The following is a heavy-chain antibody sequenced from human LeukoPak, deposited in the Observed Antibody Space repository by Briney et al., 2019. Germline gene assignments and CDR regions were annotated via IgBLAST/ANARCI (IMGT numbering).Heavy chain of an antibody. V-gene: IGHV5-51*03. CDR1: GSSFTNYW. Sequence: KPGESLKISCQGSGSSFTNYWIGWVRQLPGKGLEWMGIIYPGDSDTRYSPSFQGQVTISADKSISTAYLQWSSLKASDTAMYYCARPNNRGYSSTFGIWGQGTMVTVSS. D-gene: IGHD3-22*01. J-gene: IGHJ3*02. CDR2: IYPGDSDT. CDR3: ARPNNRGYSSTFGI.